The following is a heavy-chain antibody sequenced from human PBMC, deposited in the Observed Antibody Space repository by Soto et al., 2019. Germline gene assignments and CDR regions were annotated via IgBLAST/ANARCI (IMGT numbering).Heavy chain of an antibody. CDR3: ASSDYCGSNCYAFLDY. Sequence: QVQLVQSGTEVKRPGSSVRVSCKASGGTFRNYAFSWVRQAPGQGLEWIGGIIPNYGTPNYAQNFQDRLTMIAEESTSTSYMELSRLRSEDTAKYYCASSDYCGSNCYAFLDYCGQGTLVTVSS. D-gene: IGHD2-21*02. CDR2: IIPNYGTP. J-gene: IGHJ4*02. CDR1: GGTFRNYA. V-gene: IGHV1-69*12.